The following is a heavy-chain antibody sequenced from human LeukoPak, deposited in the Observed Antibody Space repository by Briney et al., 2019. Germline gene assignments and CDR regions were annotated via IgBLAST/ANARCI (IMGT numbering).Heavy chain of an antibody. V-gene: IGHV3-74*01. J-gene: IGHJ4*02. Sequence: GGSLRLSCAASGITFGNNWMHWVRQGPGKGLVWISRINSDGGGAIYADSVKGRFTVSRDNAKNTLYLQMNSLRAEDTAVYYCARDGYKSLDCWGQGTLVTVSS. CDR3: ARDGYKSLDC. CDR1: GITFGNNW. D-gene: IGHD5-24*01. CDR2: INSDGGGA.